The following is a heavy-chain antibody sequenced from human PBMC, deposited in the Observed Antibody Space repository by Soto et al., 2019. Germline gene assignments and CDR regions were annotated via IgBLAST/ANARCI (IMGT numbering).Heavy chain of an antibody. D-gene: IGHD2-2*01. CDR1: GFTFKSYC. CDR2: ISYDGSNK. CDR3: ATGITNIVVVTDHPSNWLDT. Sequence: GGSLILSFSSSGFTFKSYCIQLGLQAPGKGLDWVAVISYDGSNKYYADSVRGRFTISRANSKKTLYLQMNSLRAEDTAVYYCATGITNIVVVTDHPSNWLDTWGQGTLVTVSS. J-gene: IGHJ5*02. V-gene: IGHV3-30-3*01.